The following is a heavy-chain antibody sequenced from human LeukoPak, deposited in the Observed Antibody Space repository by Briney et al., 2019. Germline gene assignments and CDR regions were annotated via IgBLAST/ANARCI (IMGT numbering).Heavy chain of an antibody. CDR1: GFTFSSYA. D-gene: IGHD6-19*01. Sequence: PGGSLRLSCAASGFTFSSYAMHWVRQAPGKGLEWVGRIRKRPNSYTTEYAASVQGRFAISKNSLYLQMNSLKTEDTAVYYCARVSTTVAGSDYLDYWGQGTQVTISS. CDR2: IRKRPNSYTT. V-gene: IGHV3-72*01. J-gene: IGHJ4*02. CDR3: ARVSTTVAGSDYLDY.